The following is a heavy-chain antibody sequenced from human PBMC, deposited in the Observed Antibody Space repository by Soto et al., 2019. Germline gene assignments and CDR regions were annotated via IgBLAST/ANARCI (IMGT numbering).Heavy chain of an antibody. Sequence: QVQLQQWGAGLVKPSETLSLYCAVYGQSFSGHSWAWIRQPPGKGLEWIGEISESGSTYYNPSLKSRVTISTDTSKNQFSLKLNSVTAAGTAAYFCARGSGIVALPGELEDVNYDFWGQGTLVNVSS. CDR1: GQSFSGHS. D-gene: IGHD1-1*01. V-gene: IGHV4-34*01. J-gene: IGHJ4*02. CDR2: ISESGST. CDR3: ARGSGIVALPGELEDVNYDF.